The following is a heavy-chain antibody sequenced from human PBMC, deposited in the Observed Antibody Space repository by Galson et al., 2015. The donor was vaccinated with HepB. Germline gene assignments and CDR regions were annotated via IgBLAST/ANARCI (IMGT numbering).Heavy chain of an antibody. V-gene: IGHV3-23*01. D-gene: IGHD3-22*01. J-gene: IGHJ4*02. CDR1: GFTFSSYA. Sequence: SLRLSCAASGFTFSSYAMTWVRQAPGKGLEWVSSISSSGITTYYADSVKGRFTISRDNSKNILYLQMNNLRAEDTAIYYCAKDPSLEYYYDTPYFDYWGQGTLVTVSS. CDR2: ISSSGITT. CDR3: AKDPSLEYYYDTPYFDY.